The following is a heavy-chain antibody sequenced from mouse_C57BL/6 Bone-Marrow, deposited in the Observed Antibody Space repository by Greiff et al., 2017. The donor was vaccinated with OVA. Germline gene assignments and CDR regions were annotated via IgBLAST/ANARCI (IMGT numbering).Heavy chain of an antibody. CDR1: GFNIKDDY. Sequence: VQLQQSGAELVRPGASVKLSCTASGFNIKDDYMHWVKQRPEQGLEWIGWIDPENGDTEYASQFQGKATITADTSSNKAYLQLRSLTSEDTAVYYCTSYGNFDYWGQGTTLTVSS. J-gene: IGHJ2*01. CDR2: IDPENGDT. CDR3: TSYGNFDY. V-gene: IGHV14-4*01. D-gene: IGHD2-1*01.